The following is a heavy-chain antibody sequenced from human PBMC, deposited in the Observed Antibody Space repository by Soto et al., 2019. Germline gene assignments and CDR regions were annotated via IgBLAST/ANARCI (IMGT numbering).Heavy chain of an antibody. CDR2: ISGSGGST. V-gene: IGHV3-23*01. CDR3: AKLEGITYYYDSSGYPNGGLDY. CDR1: GFTFSSYA. Sequence: GGSLRLSCAASGFTFSSYAMSWVRQAPGKGLEWVSAISGSGGSTYYADSVKGRFTISRDNSKNTLYPQMNSLRAEDTAVYYCAKLEGITYYYDSSGYPNGGLDYWGQGTLVTVSS. D-gene: IGHD3-22*01. J-gene: IGHJ4*02.